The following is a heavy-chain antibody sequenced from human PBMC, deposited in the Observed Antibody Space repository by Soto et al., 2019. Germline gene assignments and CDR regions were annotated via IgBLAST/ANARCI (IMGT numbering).Heavy chain of an antibody. CDR1: GGSISSGDYY. J-gene: IGHJ4*02. Sequence: QVQLQESGPGLVKPSQTLSLTCTVSGGSISSGDYYWSWIRQPPGKGLEWIGYIYYSGSTYYNPSLKSLVTISVDTSKNQFSLKLSSVTAADTAVYYCARETDTYGGKGDYWGQGTLVTVSS. CDR3: ARETDTYGGKGDY. D-gene: IGHD2-15*01. CDR2: IYYSGST. V-gene: IGHV4-30-4*01.